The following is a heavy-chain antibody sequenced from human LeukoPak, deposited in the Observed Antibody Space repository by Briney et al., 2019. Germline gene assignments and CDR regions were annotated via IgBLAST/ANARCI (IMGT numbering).Heavy chain of an antibody. CDR3: AKRGYDNSGYYGYFDY. Sequence: GGSLRLSCAASGFTFGTYAMSWVRQAPGKGLEWGSVISGSGSSTYHADSVKGRFTISRDNSKNTLYLQMNSLSAEDTAAYYCAKRGYDNSGYYGYFDYWGLGILVTVSS. CDR2: ISGSGSST. D-gene: IGHD3-22*01. CDR1: GFTFGTYA. J-gene: IGHJ4*02. V-gene: IGHV3-23*01.